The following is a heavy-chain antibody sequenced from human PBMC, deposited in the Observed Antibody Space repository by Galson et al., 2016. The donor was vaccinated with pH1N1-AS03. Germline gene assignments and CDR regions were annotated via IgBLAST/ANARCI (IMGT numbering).Heavy chain of an antibody. CDR2: IYPSGNP. J-gene: IGHJ4*02. Sequence: TLSLTCTVSGDSISDGFFYWTWIRQPAGKGLEWIGRIYPSGNPKYNPSLKSRVSISVDTSKNQFSLQLKSVTAGDTAVYFCARGHVDTTLAVDCWGQGTPVTVFS. CDR3: ARGHVDTTLAVDC. D-gene: IGHD5-18*01. CDR1: GDSISDGFFY. V-gene: IGHV4-61*02.